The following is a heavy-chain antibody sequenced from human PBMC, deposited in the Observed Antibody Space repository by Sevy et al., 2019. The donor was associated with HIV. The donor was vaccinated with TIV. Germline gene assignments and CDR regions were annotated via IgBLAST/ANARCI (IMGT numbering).Heavy chain of an antibody. D-gene: IGHD3-3*01. Sequence: GGSRRLSCAASGFTFSSYAMSWVRQAPGKGLEWVSAISGSGGSPYYADSVKGRFTISRDNSKNTLYLQMNSLRAEDTAVYYCAKESGVVITIDFDYWGQGTLVIVSS. V-gene: IGHV3-23*01. CDR3: AKESGVVITIDFDY. CDR1: GFTFSSYA. J-gene: IGHJ4*02. CDR2: ISGSGGSP.